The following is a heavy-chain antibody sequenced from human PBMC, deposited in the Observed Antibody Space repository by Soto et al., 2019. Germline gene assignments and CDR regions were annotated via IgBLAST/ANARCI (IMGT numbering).Heavy chain of an antibody. Sequence: EVQLVESGGGLVKPGGSLRLSCAASGFTFSSYSMNWVRQAPGKGLEWVSSISGSSSYIYYADSVKGRFTISRDNAKNSLYLQMNSLRAEDTAVYYCARDPAYYYDSSGYYVRPGGFDYWSQGTLVTVSS. CDR3: ARDPAYYYDSSGYYVRPGGFDY. V-gene: IGHV3-21*01. CDR2: ISGSSSYI. D-gene: IGHD3-22*01. J-gene: IGHJ4*02. CDR1: GFTFSSYS.